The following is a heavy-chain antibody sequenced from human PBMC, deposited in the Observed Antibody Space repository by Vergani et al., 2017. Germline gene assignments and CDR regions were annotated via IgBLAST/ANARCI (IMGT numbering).Heavy chain of an antibody. J-gene: IGHJ4*02. Sequence: QLQLQESGPGLVKPSETLSLTCTVSGGSISSSSYYWGWIRQPPGKGLEWIGSIYYSGSTYYNPSLKSRVTISVDTSKNQFSLKLSSVTAADTAVYYCARDSSIEYYFDYWGQGTLVTVSS. CDR2: IYYSGST. CDR3: ARDSSIEYYFDY. V-gene: IGHV4-39*07. CDR1: GGSISSSSYY.